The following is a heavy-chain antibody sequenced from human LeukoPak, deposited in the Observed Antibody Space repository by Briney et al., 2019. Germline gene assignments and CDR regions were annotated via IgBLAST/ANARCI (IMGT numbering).Heavy chain of an antibody. V-gene: IGHV1-18*01. CDR3: ARDLKMGYSSGRYSWGTGSSNDY. Sequence: WASVKVSCKASGYTFTSYGFNWVRQAPGQGLEWMGWISAYNGNTNYAQKVQGRVTMTTDTSTSTAYMELRSLRSDDTAVYYCARDLKMGYSSGRYSWGTGSSNDYWGQGTLVTVSS. D-gene: IGHD6-19*01. CDR1: GYTFTSYG. J-gene: IGHJ4*02. CDR2: ISAYNGNT.